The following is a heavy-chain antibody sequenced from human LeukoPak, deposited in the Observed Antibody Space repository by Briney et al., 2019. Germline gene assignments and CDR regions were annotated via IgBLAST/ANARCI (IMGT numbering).Heavy chain of an antibody. Sequence: PGGSLRPSCAASGFTFSSYSMNWVRQAPGKGLEWVSSISSSSSYTYYADSVKGRFTISRDNAKNSLYLQMNSLRAEDTAVYYCARDQGYGMDVWGQGTTVTVSS. CDR2: ISSSSSYT. CDR1: GFTFSSYS. V-gene: IGHV3-21*01. CDR3: ARDQGYGMDV. J-gene: IGHJ6*02.